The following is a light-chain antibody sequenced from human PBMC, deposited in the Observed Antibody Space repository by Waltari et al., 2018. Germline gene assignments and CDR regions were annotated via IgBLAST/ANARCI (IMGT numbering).Light chain of an antibody. V-gene: IGKV4-1*01. Sequence: DIVMTQSPDSLAVSLGERATINCKSSKSVLYSSNNKNYLAWYQQKPGQPPKLLIYWASTRESGVPDRFSGSGAGTDFTLTISSLQAEDVAVYYCQQYYSTLLLTFGGGTKVEIK. J-gene: IGKJ4*01. CDR2: WAS. CDR1: KSVLYSSNNKNY. CDR3: QQYYSTLLLT.